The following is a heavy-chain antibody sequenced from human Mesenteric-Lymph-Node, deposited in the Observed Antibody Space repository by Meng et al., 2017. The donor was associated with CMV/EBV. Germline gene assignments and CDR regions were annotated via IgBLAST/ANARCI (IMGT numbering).Heavy chain of an antibody. CDR1: GGSNSSYY. CDR3: ARGPYLLRFFTNNWFDP. V-gene: IGHV4-59*13. J-gene: IGHJ5*02. D-gene: IGHD3-3*01. CDR2: IYHTGST. Sequence: SETLSLTCTVSGGSNSSYYWSWLRQTPGKGLEWIGYIYHTGSTNYNPSLKSRVTISVDTSKNQFSLKLSSVTAADTAVYYCARGPYLLRFFTNNWFDPWGQGTLVTVSS.